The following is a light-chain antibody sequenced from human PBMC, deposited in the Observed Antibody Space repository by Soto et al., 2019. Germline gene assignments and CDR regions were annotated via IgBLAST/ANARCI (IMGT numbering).Light chain of an antibody. V-gene: IGKV3-15*01. J-gene: IGKJ5*01. CDR1: QSVSSN. CDR2: GAS. Sequence: EIVMTQSPGTLSLSPGERATLSCGASQSVSSNLAWYQQKPGQAPRLLIYGASTKATGLPARFSGSGSGTEFTLTISSLQSEDFAVYYCQQYNNWPPINFGQGTRLEIK. CDR3: QQYNNWPPIN.